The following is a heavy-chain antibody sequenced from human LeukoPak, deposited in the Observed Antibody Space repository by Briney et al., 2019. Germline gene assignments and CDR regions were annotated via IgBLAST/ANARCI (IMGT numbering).Heavy chain of an antibody. J-gene: IGHJ4*02. CDR2: IYTSGST. CDR3: ARERGRIVVVIDY. Sequence: PSQTLSFTCTVSGGSISSGSYYWSWIRQPAGKGLEWIGRIYTSGSTNYNPSLKSRVTISVDTSKNQFSLKLSSVTAVDTAVYYCARERGRIVVVIDYWGQGTLVTVSS. CDR1: GGSISSGSYY. V-gene: IGHV4-61*02. D-gene: IGHD3-22*01.